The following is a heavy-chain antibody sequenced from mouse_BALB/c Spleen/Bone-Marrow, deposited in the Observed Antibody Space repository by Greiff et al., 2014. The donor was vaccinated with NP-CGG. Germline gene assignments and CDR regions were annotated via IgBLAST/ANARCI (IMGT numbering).Heavy chain of an antibody. D-gene: IGHD2-10*02. CDR3: ARSYGNWYFDV. CDR1: GYTFTDYN. Sequence: DVKLQESGPELVKPGASVKISCKASGYTFTDYNMHWVKQSHGKSLEWIGYIYPYNGGTGYNQEFKSKATLTVDNSSSTAYMELRSLTFEDSAVYYCARSYGNWYFDVWGAGTTVTVSS. J-gene: IGHJ1*01. V-gene: IGHV1S29*02. CDR2: IYPYNGGT.